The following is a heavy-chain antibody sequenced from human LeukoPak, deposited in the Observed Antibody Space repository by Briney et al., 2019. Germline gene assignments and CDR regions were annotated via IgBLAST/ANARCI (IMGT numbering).Heavy chain of an antibody. CDR1: GFTVSSNY. CDR3: ARDIAPPLFCGYYYMDV. D-gene: IGHD5-12*01. Sequence: GGSLRLSCAASGFTVSSNYMSWVRQAPGKGLEWVSAIYSGGSTYYADSVKGRFTISRDNSKNTLYLQMNSLRAEDTAVYYCARDIAPPLFCGYYYMDVWGKGTTVTVSS. V-gene: IGHV3-66*02. CDR2: IYSGGST. J-gene: IGHJ6*03.